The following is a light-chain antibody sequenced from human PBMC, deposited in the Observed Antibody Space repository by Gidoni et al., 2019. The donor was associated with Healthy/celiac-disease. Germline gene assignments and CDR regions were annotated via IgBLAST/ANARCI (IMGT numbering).Light chain of an antibody. CDR3: QQSYTTPLT. Sequence: DIQMTQSPSSLSASVGDSVTITCRASKSISSYLNWYQQKPGKAPKLLIYAASSLHSGVPSRFCGSGSGTDFTLTISSLQPEDFATYYCQQSYTTPLTFGGGTKVEIK. V-gene: IGKV1-39*01. CDR2: AAS. CDR1: KSISSY. J-gene: IGKJ4*01.